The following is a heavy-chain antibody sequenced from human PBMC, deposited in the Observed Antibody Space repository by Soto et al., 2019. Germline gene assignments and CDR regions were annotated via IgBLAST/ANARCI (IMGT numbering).Heavy chain of an antibody. V-gene: IGHV1-8*01. D-gene: IGHD3-22*01. J-gene: IGHJ4*02. CDR1: GYTFTSYD. CDR3: ARSGNYYDSSESFAY. Sequence: QVQLVQSGAEVKKPGASVKVSCKASGYTFTSYDINWVRQATGQGLEWMGWMNPNSGNTGYAQKFQGRVTMTRNTARSTAYMERSSLRSEDTAVYYCARSGNYYDSSESFAYWGQGTLVTVSS. CDR2: MNPNSGNT.